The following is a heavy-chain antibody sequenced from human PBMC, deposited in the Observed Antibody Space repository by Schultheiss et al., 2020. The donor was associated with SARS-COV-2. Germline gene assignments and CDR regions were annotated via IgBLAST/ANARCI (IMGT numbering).Heavy chain of an antibody. CDR2: ISINGANS. D-gene: IGHD3-16*01. J-gene: IGHJ4*02. V-gene: IGHV3-53*01. CDR3: ANGRLGEDFDY. CDR1: GLSVSSNY. Sequence: GGSLRLSCAASGLSVSSNYMSWVRQAPGKGLEWVSTISINGANSYYADSVKGRFTISRDNSKNTLYLQMNSLRAEDTAVYYCANGRLGEDFDYWGQGTLVTVSS.